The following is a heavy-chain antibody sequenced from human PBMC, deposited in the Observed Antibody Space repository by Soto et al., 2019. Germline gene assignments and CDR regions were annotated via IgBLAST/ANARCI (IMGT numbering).Heavy chain of an antibody. V-gene: IGHV2-5*02. D-gene: IGHD2-2*01. CDR3: AHSTVGSSSTH. Sequence: QITLKESGPTLVKPTQTLTLTCTFSGFSLSTRGVGVGWIRQPPGKALEWLALIYWDDDKRYSPSLKSRLTVTRDTAKNQVVLTMTNMDPVDTATYYGAHSTVGSSSTHWGQGTLVTVSS. J-gene: IGHJ4*02. CDR1: GFSLSTRGVG. CDR2: IYWDDDK.